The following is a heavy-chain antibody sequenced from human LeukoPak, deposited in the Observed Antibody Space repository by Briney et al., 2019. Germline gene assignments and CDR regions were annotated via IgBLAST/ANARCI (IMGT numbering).Heavy chain of an antibody. Sequence: GGSLRLSCAASGFALNAYSLTWVRQAPGKGLEWVSSISSSSSYIYYADSVKGRFTISRDNAKNSLYLQMNSLRAEDTAVYYCARDLGTYYYYMDVWGKGTTVTVSS. CDR3: ARDLGTYYYYMDV. CDR1: GFALNAYS. D-gene: IGHD1-1*01. V-gene: IGHV3-21*01. CDR2: ISSSSSYI. J-gene: IGHJ6*03.